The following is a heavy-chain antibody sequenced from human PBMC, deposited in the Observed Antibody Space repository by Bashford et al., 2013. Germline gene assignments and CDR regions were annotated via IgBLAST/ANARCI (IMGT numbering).Heavy chain of an antibody. CDR3: ARFTYYYDSSGYGAFDI. CDR1: GGTFSSYA. J-gene: IGHJ3*02. D-gene: IGHD3-22*01. CDR2: IIPIFGTA. V-gene: IGHV1-69*13. Sequence: SVKVSCKASGGTFSSYAISWVRQAPGQGLEWMGGIIPIFGTANYAQKFQGRVTITADESTSTAYMELSSLRSEDTAVYYCARFTYYYDSSGYGAFDIVGPRDNGHRLL.